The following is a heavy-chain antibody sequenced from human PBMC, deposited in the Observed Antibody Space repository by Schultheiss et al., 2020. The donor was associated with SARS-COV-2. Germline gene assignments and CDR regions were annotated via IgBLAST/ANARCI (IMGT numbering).Heavy chain of an antibody. CDR1: GGSISSGGYY. Sequence: SETLSLTCTVSGGSISSGGYYWSWIRQHPGKGLEWIGYIYYSGSTYYNPSLKSRVTISVDTSKNQFSLKLSSVTAADTAVYYCARGGAARPFDYWGQGTLVTVSS. V-gene: IGHV4-31*03. D-gene: IGHD6-6*01. CDR3: ARGGAARPFDY. CDR2: IYYSGST. J-gene: IGHJ4*02.